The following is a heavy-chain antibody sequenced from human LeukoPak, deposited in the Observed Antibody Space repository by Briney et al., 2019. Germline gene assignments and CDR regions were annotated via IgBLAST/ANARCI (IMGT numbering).Heavy chain of an antibody. CDR2: ISGSGGST. Sequence: PGGSLRLSCAASGFTLSHSAMSWVRQAPGKGLEWVSAISGSGGSTYYADSVKGRFTISRDNSKNTLYLQMNSLRAEDTAVYYCAHGTMYQLDYWGQGTLVTVSS. CDR3: AHGTMYQLDY. V-gene: IGHV3-23*01. J-gene: IGHJ4*02. CDR1: GFTLSHSA. D-gene: IGHD2-2*01.